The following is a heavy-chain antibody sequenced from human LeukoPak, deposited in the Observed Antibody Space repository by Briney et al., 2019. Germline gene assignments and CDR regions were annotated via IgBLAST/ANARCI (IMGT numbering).Heavy chain of an antibody. Sequence: ASVKVSCKASGYTFTSYGISWVRQAPGQRLEWMGWINAGNGNTKYSQKFQGRVTITRDTSASTAYMELSSLRSEDTAVYYCARARAVSLRFDPWGQGTLVTVSS. CDR2: INAGNGNT. CDR3: ARARAVSLRFDP. CDR1: GYTFTSYG. V-gene: IGHV1-3*01. J-gene: IGHJ5*02.